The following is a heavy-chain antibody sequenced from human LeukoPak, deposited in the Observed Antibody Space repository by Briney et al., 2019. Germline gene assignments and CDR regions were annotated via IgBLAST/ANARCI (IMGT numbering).Heavy chain of an antibody. CDR1: GGSISSGSYY. CDR3: ARGPPPPITILDY. J-gene: IGHJ4*02. D-gene: IGHD3-3*01. CDR2: IYTSGST. V-gene: IGHV4-61*02. Sequence: NASQTLSLTCTVSGGSISSGSYYWSWIRQPAGKGLEWIGRIYTSGSTNYNPSLKSRVTISVDTSKNQFSLKLSSVTAADTAVYYCARGPPPPITILDYWGQGTLVTVSS.